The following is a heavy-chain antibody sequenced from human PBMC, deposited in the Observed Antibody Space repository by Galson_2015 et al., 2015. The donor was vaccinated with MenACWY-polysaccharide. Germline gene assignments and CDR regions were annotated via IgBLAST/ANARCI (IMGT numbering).Heavy chain of an antibody. D-gene: IGHD2/OR15-2a*01. J-gene: IGHJ4*02. V-gene: IGHV3-23*01. Sequence: SLRLSCAASGFTFSSFDMSWVRQAPGKGLEWVSTISGRGGSTYYADSVKGRFTISRDNSKNTLYLQMISLRVEDTAIYYCGRNRVDYWGQGTLVPVSS. CDR1: GFTFSSFD. CDR3: GRNRVDY. CDR2: ISGRGGST.